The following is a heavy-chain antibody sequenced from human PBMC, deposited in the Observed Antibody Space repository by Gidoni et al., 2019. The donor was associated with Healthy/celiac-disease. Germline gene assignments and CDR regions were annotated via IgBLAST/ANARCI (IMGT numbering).Heavy chain of an antibody. J-gene: IGHJ4*02. D-gene: IGHD6-19*01. CDR1: GYTFNTYW. V-gene: IGHV5-51*01. CDR3: ARSALSRGYSSGWFLH. Sequence: EVQLVQSGAEVKKPGESLKISCQASGYTFNTYWIAWVCQMPGKGLEWMGIIYPADSDTRYSPSFEGHVTISADKSTTTAYLQWSSLEASDTAMYYCARSALSRGYSSGWFLHWGQGTLVTVSS. CDR2: IYPADSDT.